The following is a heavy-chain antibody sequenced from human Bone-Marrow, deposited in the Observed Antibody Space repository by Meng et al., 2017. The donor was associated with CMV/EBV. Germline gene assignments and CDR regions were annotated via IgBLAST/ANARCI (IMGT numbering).Heavy chain of an antibody. D-gene: IGHD3-3*01. Sequence: ASVKVSCKASGGTFSSYAINWVRQATGQGLEWMGWMNPNSGNTGYAQKFQGRVSITRNTSISTAYMELSRLRSEDTAVYYCARGRWYYDFWSGYPYFDYWGQGTLVTVSS. CDR2: MNPNSGNT. CDR3: ARGRWYYDFWSGYPYFDY. J-gene: IGHJ4*02. CDR1: GGTFSSYA. V-gene: IGHV1-8*03.